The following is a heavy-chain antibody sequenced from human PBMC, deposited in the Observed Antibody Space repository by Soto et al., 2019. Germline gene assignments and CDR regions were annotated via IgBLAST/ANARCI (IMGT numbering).Heavy chain of an antibody. V-gene: IGHV3-23*01. CDR2: ISGSGVKT. CDR3: ARDLVSGTYNWFDP. D-gene: IGHD1-7*01. Sequence: GGSLRLSCPASGFSFSSYAMNWVRQAPGKGLDWVSAISGSGVKTNYADSVKGRFTISRDNSKNTLYLQMNSLRAEDTAVYYCARDLVSGTYNWFDPWGQGTLVTVSS. J-gene: IGHJ5*02. CDR1: GFSFSSYA.